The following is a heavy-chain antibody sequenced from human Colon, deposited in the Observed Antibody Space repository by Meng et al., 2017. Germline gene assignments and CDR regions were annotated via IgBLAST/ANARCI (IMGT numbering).Heavy chain of an antibody. CDR3: ARELDYAYNFDF. CDR1: EFSFSSYN. J-gene: IGHJ4*02. Sequence: QVQLGQSGAEVKTPGASVKVSCKGSEFSFSSYNIHWVRQAPGQGLEWMGILHPSVGRTTYAQKFQGRLTVTWDTSTTTVYMELSSLTSDDTAVYYCARELDYAYNFDFWGQGTLVTVSS. D-gene: IGHD3/OR15-3a*01. V-gene: IGHV1-46*01. CDR2: LHPSVGRT.